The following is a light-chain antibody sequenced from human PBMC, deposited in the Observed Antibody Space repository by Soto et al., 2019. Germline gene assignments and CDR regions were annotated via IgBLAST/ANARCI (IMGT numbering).Light chain of an antibody. Sequence: EIVMTQSPATLSVSPGERATLSCRASQSVTSNLAWYQQKPGQAPRLLIYGASTRATGIPARFSGSGAVTEFTLTISSLQSEDFAVYYCQQYSNWPPVTFGQGTRLESK. CDR2: GAS. V-gene: IGKV3-15*01. J-gene: IGKJ5*01. CDR1: QSVTSN. CDR3: QQYSNWPPVT.